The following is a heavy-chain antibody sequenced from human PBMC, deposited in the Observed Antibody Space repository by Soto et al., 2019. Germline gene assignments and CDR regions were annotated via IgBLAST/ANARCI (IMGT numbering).Heavy chain of an antibody. CDR3: AKQSGGFSYGLFDY. CDR1: GFTFSSYA. CDR2: ISSSGGPT. D-gene: IGHD5-18*01. J-gene: IGHJ4*02. V-gene: IGHV3-23*01. Sequence: EVQLLESGGGLVQPGGSLRLSCAASGFTFSSYAMSWVRQAPGKGLEWVSIISSSGGPTNYADSVKGRFTISRDNSKNTPYLQMNSLRVDDTAVYYCAKQSGGFSYGLFDYWGQGTLVTVSS.